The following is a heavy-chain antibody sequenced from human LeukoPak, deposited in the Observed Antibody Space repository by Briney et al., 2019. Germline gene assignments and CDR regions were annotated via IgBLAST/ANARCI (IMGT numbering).Heavy chain of an antibody. J-gene: IGHJ6*03. CDR3: ARDKRLSVGGTYIYYYYMDV. V-gene: IGHV4-39*07. CDR1: GGSISTSNYY. Sequence: SETQSLTCTVSGGSISTSNYYWVWLRHPQGLGLVWLVNIIYSGSTYYNPSLKSRVTISVDTSKNQFSLKLSSVTAADTAVYYCARDKRLSVGGTYIYYYYMDVWGNGTTVTISS. D-gene: IGHD6-19*01. CDR2: IIYSGST.